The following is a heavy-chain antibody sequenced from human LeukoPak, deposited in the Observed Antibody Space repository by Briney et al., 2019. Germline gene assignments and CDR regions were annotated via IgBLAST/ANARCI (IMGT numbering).Heavy chain of an antibody. CDR1: GGSISNYY. CDR3: ARAKGDYYGSGSYYIDY. Sequence: SETLSLTCTVSGGSISNYYWNWIRQPPGKGLEWIGTFSYSRSTYYNKSLKSRVTISADTSKNQFSLKLSSVTAADTAVYYCARAKGDYYGSGSYYIDYWGQGTLVTVSS. CDR2: FSYSRST. D-gene: IGHD3-10*01. V-gene: IGHV4-59*12. J-gene: IGHJ4*02.